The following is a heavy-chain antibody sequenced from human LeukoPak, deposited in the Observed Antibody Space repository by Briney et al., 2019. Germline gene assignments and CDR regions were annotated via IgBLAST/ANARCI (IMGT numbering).Heavy chain of an antibody. J-gene: IGHJ4*02. V-gene: IGHV1-2*02. CDR2: INPNSGGT. CDR1: GYTFTSHG. CDR3: ARDSSGWYKD. D-gene: IGHD6-19*01. Sequence: ASVKVSCKASGYTFTSHGISWVRQAPGQGLEWMGWINPNSGGTNYAQKFQGRVTMTRDTSISTAYMELSRLRSDDTAVYYCARDSSGWYKDWGQGTLVTVSS.